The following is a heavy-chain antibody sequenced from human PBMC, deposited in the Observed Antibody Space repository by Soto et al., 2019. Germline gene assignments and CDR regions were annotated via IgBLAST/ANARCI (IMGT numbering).Heavy chain of an antibody. D-gene: IGHD3-10*01. V-gene: IGHV4-31*03. CDR2: IYYSGST. CDR3: ARVGGWGSYLTDY. J-gene: IGHJ4*02. Sequence: QVQLQESGPGLVKPSQTLSLTCTVSGGSISSGGYYWSWIRQHPGKGLEWIGYIYYSGSTYYNPSLKSRVTISGDTSKNQFSLKLSSVNAADTAVYYCARVGGWGSYLTDYWGQGTLVTVSS. CDR1: GGSISSGGYY.